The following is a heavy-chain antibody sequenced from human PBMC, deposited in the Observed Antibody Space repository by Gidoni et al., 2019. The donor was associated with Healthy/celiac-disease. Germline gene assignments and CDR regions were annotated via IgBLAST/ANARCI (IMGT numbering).Heavy chain of an antibody. V-gene: IGHV4-34*01. CDR1: GGSFSGYY. D-gene: IGHD6-19*01. J-gene: IGHJ5*02. Sequence: QVQLQQWGAGLLKPSETLSLTCAVHGGSFSGYYWSWIRQPPGKGLEWIGEINHSGSTNYNPSLKSRVTISGDTSKNQFSLKLSSVTAADTAVYYCASRIAVAGTSWFDPWGQGTLVTVSS. CDR3: ASRIAVAGTSWFDP. CDR2: INHSGST.